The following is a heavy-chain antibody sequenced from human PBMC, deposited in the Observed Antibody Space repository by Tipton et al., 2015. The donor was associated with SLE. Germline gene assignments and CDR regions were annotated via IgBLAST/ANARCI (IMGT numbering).Heavy chain of an antibody. D-gene: IGHD2-8*01. CDR2: IYTSGST. CDR1: GGSISRSSHY. V-gene: IGHV4-61*09. CDR3: ARGSYCTDAFDI. J-gene: IGHJ3*02. Sequence: TLSLTCNVSGGSISRSSHYWGWIRQPPGKGLELIGNIYTSGSTNINPSLNSRVTISADPSKNQFSLRLSSLTAADTAVYYCARGSYCTDAFDIWGQGKMVTVSS.